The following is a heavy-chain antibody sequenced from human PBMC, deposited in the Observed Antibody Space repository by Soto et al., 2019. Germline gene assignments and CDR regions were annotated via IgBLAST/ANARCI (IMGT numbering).Heavy chain of an antibody. V-gene: IGHV6-1*01. Sequence: LSLTCAIFGDSVSSNSGAWIWIRQSPSRGLEWLGRTYYRSKWYNDYAVSVRSRISIDVDTSKNHFSLHLNSVTPEDTAVYYCARFSGTAEAYDMDVWGQGTTVTVSS. CDR2: TYYRSKWYN. CDR3: ARFSGTAEAYDMDV. CDR1: GDSVSSNSGA. D-gene: IGHD3-10*01. J-gene: IGHJ6*02.